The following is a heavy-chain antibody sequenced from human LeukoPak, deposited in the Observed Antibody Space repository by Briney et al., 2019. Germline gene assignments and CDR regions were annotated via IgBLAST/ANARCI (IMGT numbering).Heavy chain of an antibody. CDR3: ARGPAAAGTSGHVDY. J-gene: IGHJ4*02. D-gene: IGHD6-13*01. Sequence: ASVKVSCKASGYTFTSYGISWVRQAPGQGLEWMGWISAYNGNTNYAQKLQGRGIMTTDTSTSTAYMELRSLRSDDTAVYYCARGPAAAGTSGHVDYWGQGTLVTVSS. CDR2: ISAYNGNT. V-gene: IGHV1-18*04. CDR1: GYTFTSYG.